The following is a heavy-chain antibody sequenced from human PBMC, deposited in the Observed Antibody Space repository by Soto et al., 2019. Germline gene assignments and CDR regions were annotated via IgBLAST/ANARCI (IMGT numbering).Heavy chain of an antibody. CDR2: ISDSGAGT. CDR3: AKGLSNGRWYAAD. V-gene: IGHV3-23*01. CDR1: GFTFSSCV. D-gene: IGHD6-13*01. Sequence: EVHLLVSGGGLVQPGESLRLSCGGSGFTFSSCVMTWVRQAPGKGLEWVSCISDSGAGTHYADSVKGRFTISRDNSKNTMYLQMNNLRAEDTGVYYCAKGLSNGRWYAADWGQGTLVTVSS. J-gene: IGHJ4*02.